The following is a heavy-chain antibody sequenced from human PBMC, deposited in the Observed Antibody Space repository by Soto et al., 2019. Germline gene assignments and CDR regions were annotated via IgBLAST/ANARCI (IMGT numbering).Heavy chain of an antibody. J-gene: IGHJ4*02. CDR3: ARDAGNDEAMDY. CDR2: IWHDGKNK. Sequence: QVQVVESGGGVVQPGRSLRLSCVASGFTFSNFGMHWVRQAPGKGLEWVAVIWHDGKNKYYADSAEGRFTVSRDNSKNKLYLQMDSLTAEDTAVYYCARDAGNDEAMDYWGQGTLVTVSS. V-gene: IGHV3-33*01. CDR1: GFTFSNFG.